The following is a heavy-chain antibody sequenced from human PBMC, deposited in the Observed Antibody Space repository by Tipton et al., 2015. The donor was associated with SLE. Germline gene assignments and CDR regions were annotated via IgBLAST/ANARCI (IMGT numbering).Heavy chain of an antibody. V-gene: IGHV4-31*03. CDR2: VFSSGTT. Sequence: TLSLTCTVSSGSVSSGAYYWSWIRQHPGKGLEWIGYVFSSGTTYYNPSLKGRLSLSLDTSQNQLSLKLSSVTSADSAVYYCARYFYDSSGVCLFDFWGQRTLVTVSP. CDR3: ARYFYDSSGVCLFDF. J-gene: IGHJ4*02. D-gene: IGHD3-22*01. CDR1: SGSVSSGAYY.